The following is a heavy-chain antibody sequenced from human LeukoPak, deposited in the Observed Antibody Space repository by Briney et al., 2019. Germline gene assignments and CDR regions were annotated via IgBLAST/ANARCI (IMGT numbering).Heavy chain of an antibody. D-gene: IGHD3-22*01. V-gene: IGHV3-23*01. Sequence: GGSLRLSCAASGSTFSSYAMSWVRQSPGKGLEWVSAISGSGGSTYYADPVKGRFTLSRDNSKNTLYLQMNSLRAEDTAVYYCAKHLVVVITTFDYWGQGTLVTVSS. CDR3: AKHLVVVITTFDY. CDR2: ISGSGGST. CDR1: GSTFSSYA. J-gene: IGHJ4*02.